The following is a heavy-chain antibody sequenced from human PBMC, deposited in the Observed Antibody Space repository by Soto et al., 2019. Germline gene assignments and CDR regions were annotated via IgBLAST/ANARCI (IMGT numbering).Heavy chain of an antibody. CDR1: GGSISNCY. Sequence: QVQLQESGPGLVKPSETLSLTCTVSGGSISNCYWSWIRQPPGKGLEWIWYIYYSGSTRYNPSLKSRVTISVDTSKNRFSLKLSSVTAADTAVYYCARHGPIAAAGTVFDYWGQGTLVTVSS. CDR3: ARHGPIAAAGTVFDY. CDR2: IYYSGST. V-gene: IGHV4-59*08. J-gene: IGHJ4*02. D-gene: IGHD6-13*01.